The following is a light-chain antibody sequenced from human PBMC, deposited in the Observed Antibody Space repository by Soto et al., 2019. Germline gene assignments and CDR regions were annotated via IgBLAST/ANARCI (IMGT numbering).Light chain of an antibody. V-gene: IGKV1-5*03. CDR2: KAS. CDR3: QQYNSYWM. Sequence: DIQMTQSPSTLSASVGDRVTITCRASQSINVWLAWYQQKPGKAPKLLIYKASSLESGVPSRFSGSGSGTELTLTISSLQPDDFATYYCQQYNSYWMFGQGTKVDI. J-gene: IGKJ1*01. CDR1: QSINVW.